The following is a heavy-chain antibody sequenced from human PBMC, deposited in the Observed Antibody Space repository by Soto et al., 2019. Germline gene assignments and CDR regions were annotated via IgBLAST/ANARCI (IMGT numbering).Heavy chain of an antibody. D-gene: IGHD2-8*01. CDR3: VKAIGTNTFDF. J-gene: IGHJ3*01. V-gene: IGHV3-23*01. CDR2: ITGSGVHT. Sequence: PGGSLRLSCAASGFIFSNYIMAWVRQAPGKGLEWVSSITGSGVHTFYADSVRGRFTISRDNSKNTLFFQMNTLRADDTAIYFCVKAIGTNTFDFWGQGTLVTVSS. CDR1: GFIFSNYI.